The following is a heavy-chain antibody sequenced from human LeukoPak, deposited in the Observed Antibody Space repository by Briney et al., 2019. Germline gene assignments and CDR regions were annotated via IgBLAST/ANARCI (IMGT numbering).Heavy chain of an antibody. Sequence: GGSLRLSCAASGFTVSSNYMSWVRQAPGKGLEWVSVIYSGGSTYYADSVKGRFTISRDNSKNTLYLQMNSLRAEDTAVYYCARGLDYGDYNSLDYWGQGTLVTVSS. CDR2: IYSGGST. CDR1: GFTVSSNY. D-gene: IGHD4-17*01. V-gene: IGHV3-53*01. CDR3: ARGLDYGDYNSLDY. J-gene: IGHJ4*02.